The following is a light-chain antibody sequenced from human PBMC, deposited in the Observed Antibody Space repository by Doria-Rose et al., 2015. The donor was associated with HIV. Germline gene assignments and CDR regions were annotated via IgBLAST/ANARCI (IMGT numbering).Light chain of an antibody. CDR2: DGS. J-gene: IGKJ1*01. Sequence: TQSPGTLSLSPGERATLSCRASQSFSSTYLAWYQQKPGQAPSLLIYDGSTGATGIPDRFSASGSGTDFTLTINRLEPEDFALYYGHQYGTSWTFGQGTKVEI. CDR3: HQYGTSWT. CDR1: QSFSSTY. V-gene: IGKV3-20*01.